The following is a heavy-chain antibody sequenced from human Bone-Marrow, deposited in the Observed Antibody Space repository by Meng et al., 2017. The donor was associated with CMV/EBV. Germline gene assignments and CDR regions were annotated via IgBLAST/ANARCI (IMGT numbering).Heavy chain of an antibody. CDR2: IYSGDGTT. CDR1: GFNVNISY. CDR3: AREIRGLARGYYYYGMDV. D-gene: IGHD3-16*01. Sequence: GESLKISCVASGFNVNISYMSWVRQAPGKGLEWVSVIYSGDGTTYYADSVKGRFTISRDDSKNTLYLQMNSLRAEDTAVYYCAREIRGLARGYYYYGMDVWGQGTTVTVSS. J-gene: IGHJ6*02. V-gene: IGHV3-53*01.